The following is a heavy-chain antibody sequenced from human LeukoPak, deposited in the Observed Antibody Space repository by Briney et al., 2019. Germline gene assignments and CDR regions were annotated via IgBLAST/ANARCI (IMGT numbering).Heavy chain of an antibody. D-gene: IGHD2-15*01. CDR1: GFTFSSYA. J-gene: IGHJ4*02. Sequence: PGGSLRLSCAASGFTFSSYAMSWVRQAPGKWLEWVSAIRGSGGSTYYAESVQGRFTISRDNSKNTLYLQMNSLRAEDTAVYYCAKGGYCSGGSCYSDLDYWGQGTLVTVSS. V-gene: IGHV3-23*01. CDR2: IRGSGGST. CDR3: AKGGYCSGGSCYSDLDY.